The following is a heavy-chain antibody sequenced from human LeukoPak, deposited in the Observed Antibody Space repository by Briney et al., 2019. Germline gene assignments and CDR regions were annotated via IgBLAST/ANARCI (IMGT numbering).Heavy chain of an antibody. CDR1: GYTFTSYG. V-gene: IGHV1-18*01. J-gene: IGHJ4*02. Sequence: GASVKVSSKASGYTFTSYGVSWVRQSPGQQGKGRGWISAYNGNTKYAQKPQGRVTMTTDTSTSTAYMELRSLRSDDTAVYYCARDPPYCSSTRCYEEVFDYWGQGTLVTVSS. CDR3: ARDPPYCSSTRCYEEVFDY. CDR2: ISAYNGNT. D-gene: IGHD2-2*01.